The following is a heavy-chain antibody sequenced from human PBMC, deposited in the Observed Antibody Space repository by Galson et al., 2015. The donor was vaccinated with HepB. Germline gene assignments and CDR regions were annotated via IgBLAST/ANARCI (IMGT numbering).Heavy chain of an antibody. V-gene: IGHV3-21*01. CDR3: ARALVVIDHWYFDL. CDR2: ITNSGTCI. CDR1: GFAFSSSS. Sequence: SLRLSCAASGFAFSSSSMNWIRQAPGKGLEWISSITNSGTCIHYADSVRGRFTVSRDNAKNSLYLQMNSLRAEDTAVYYCARALVVIDHWYFDLWGRGTLVTVSS. D-gene: IGHD3-22*01. J-gene: IGHJ2*01.